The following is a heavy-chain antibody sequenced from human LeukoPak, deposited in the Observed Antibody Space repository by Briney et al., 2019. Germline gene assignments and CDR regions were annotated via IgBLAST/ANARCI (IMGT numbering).Heavy chain of an antibody. J-gene: IGHJ4*02. Sequence: SETLSLTCTVSGGSINSYYWIWIRQPPGKGLEWVGYIYSSGITNYNPSLKSRVTISVDTSKNHFSLRLNSVTAADTAVYYCARGARGGASFSDYWGQGTLVTVSS. CDR2: IYSSGIT. CDR1: GGSINSYY. CDR3: ARGARGGASFSDY. D-gene: IGHD4/OR15-4a*01. V-gene: IGHV4-59*01.